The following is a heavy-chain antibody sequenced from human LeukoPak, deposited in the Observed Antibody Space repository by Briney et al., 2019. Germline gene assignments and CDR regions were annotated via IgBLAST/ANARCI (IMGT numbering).Heavy chain of an antibody. V-gene: IGHV1-69*05. J-gene: IGHJ4*02. Sequence: SVKVSCKASGGTFSTYTINWVRQAPGQGLEWMGEITPIFSTANYAQKLQGRVTMTTDTSTSTAYMELRSLRSDDTAVYYCARDAGPITMIVGYFDYWGQGTLVTVSS. D-gene: IGHD3-22*01. CDR3: ARDAGPITMIVGYFDY. CDR1: GGTFSTYT. CDR2: ITPIFSTA.